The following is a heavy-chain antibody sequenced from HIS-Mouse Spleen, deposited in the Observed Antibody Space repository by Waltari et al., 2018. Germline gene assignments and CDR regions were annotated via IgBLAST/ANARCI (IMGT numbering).Heavy chain of an antibody. V-gene: IGHV4-39*07. D-gene: IGHD6-13*01. J-gene: IGHJ2*01. Sequence: QLQLQESGPGLVKPSETLSLTCTVSGGSSSSSSYYWGWLRQPPGKGPGWIGSIYYCGSTYYNPSLKSRVTISVDTSKNQFSLKLSSVTAADTAVYYCAREIPYSSSWYDWYFDLWGRGTLVTVSS. CDR2: IYYCGST. CDR3: AREIPYSSSWYDWYFDL. CDR1: GGSSSSSSYY.